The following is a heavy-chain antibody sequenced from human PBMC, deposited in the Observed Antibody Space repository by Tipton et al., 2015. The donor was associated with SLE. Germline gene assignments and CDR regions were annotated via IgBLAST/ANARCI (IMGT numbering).Heavy chain of an antibody. V-gene: IGHV4-59*11. CDR3: ARDGDWNYVRAFDI. CDR2: IYYSGRT. CDR1: GGSLSSHY. J-gene: IGHJ3*02. Sequence: TLSLTCTVSGGSLSSHYWSWIRQPPGKGLEWIGYIYYSGRTYYNPSPKSRVTISVDTSKNQFSLKLSSVTAADTAVYYCARDGDWNYVRAFDIWGQGTMVTVSS. D-gene: IGHD1-7*01.